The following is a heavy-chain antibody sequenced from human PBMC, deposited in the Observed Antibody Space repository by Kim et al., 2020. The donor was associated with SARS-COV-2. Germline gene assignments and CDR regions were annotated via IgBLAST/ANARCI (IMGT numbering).Heavy chain of an antibody. CDR2: ISSSSSYI. J-gene: IGHJ6*02. Sequence: GGSLRLSCAASGFTFSSYSMNWVRQAPGKGLEWVSSISSSSSYIYYADSVKGRFTISRDNAKNSLYLQMNSLRAEDTAVYYCARDAGDSWTWYYYYGMDVWGQGTTVTVSS. D-gene: IGHD6-13*01. V-gene: IGHV3-21*04. CDR3: ARDAGDSWTWYYYYGMDV. CDR1: GFTFSSYS.